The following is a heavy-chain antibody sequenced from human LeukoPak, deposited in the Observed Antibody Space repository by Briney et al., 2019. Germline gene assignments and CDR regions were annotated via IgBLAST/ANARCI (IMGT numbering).Heavy chain of an antibody. CDR1: GFTFSSYA. CDR2: ISSNGGST. V-gene: IGHV3-64*01. D-gene: IGHD6-19*01. Sequence: PGGSLRLSCAASGFTFSSYAMHWVRQAPGKGLEYVSAISSNGGSTYYANSVKGRFTISRDNSKNTLYLQMGSLRAEDMAVYYCARERIAVATSSFDYWGQGALVTVSS. J-gene: IGHJ4*01. CDR3: ARERIAVATSSFDY.